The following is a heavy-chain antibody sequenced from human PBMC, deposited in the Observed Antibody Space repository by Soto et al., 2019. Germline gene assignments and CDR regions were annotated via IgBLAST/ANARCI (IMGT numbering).Heavy chain of an antibody. CDR3: AHTSQQWRALGF. D-gene: IGHD6-19*01. J-gene: IGHJ4*02. CDR1: GFSLSTSGVI. Sequence: QITLKESGPTLVKPTQTLTLTCSFSGFSLSTSGVIVGWIRQPPGKALEWLALIYASDDKRYSPSLKSRLTITKYTSRNQVVLTMTNVDPMDTATYYCAHTSQQWRALGFWGQGILVTVSS. CDR2: IYASDDK. V-gene: IGHV2-5*01.